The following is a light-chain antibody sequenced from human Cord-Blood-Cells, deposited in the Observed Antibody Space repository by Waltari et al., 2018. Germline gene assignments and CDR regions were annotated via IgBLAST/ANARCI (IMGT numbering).Light chain of an antibody. CDR2: QDS. V-gene: IGLV3-1*01. J-gene: IGLJ1*01. CDR3: QAWDSSTYV. Sequence: SYELTQPPSVSVSPGQTASITCSGDKLGDKYACWYQQKPGQSPVLVIYQDSKRPSGIAERFSGSNSGNTATLTISGTQAMDEADYYCQAWDSSTYVFGTRTKVTVL. CDR1: KLGDKY.